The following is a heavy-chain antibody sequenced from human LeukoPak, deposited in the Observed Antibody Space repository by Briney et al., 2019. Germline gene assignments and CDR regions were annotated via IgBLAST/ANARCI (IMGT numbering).Heavy chain of an antibody. CDR3: ARDHYYYGSGRYYYYMDV. CDR1: DGSISDYY. CDR2: IYYSGST. V-gene: IGHV4-59*12. Sequence: SETLSLTCTVSDGSISDYYWSWIRQPPGKGLEWIGYIYYSGSTNYNPSLKSRVTISVDTSKNQFSLKLSSVTAADTAVYYCARDHYYYGSGRYYYYMDVWGKGTTVTISS. J-gene: IGHJ6*03. D-gene: IGHD3-10*01.